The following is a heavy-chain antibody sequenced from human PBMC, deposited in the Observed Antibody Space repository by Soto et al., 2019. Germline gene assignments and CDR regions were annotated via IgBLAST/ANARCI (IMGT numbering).Heavy chain of an antibody. CDR1: GFTFSKYW. CDR3: ARGEYCGGDCYSFPNDY. V-gene: IGHV3-74*01. Sequence: RPLRLSYATSGFTFSKYWMHWVRQARGRGLAWVSRINSDGSSTSYADSVKGRFTISRDNAKNTLYLQMNSLRAEDTAVYYCARGEYCGGDCYSFPNDYWGQAILVT. J-gene: IGHJ4*02. D-gene: IGHD2-21*02. CDR2: INSDGSST.